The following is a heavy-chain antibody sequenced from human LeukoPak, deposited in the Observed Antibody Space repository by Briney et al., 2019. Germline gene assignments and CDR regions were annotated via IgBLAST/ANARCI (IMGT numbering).Heavy chain of an antibody. Sequence: LSETLSLTCTVSGGSISTYYWSWIRQPPGKGLEWIGYIYYSGSTNYNPSLKSRVTTSVDTSKNQFSLKLSSVTAADTAVYYCARDTGTVVDYWGQGTLVTVSS. CDR1: GGSISTYY. D-gene: IGHD4-23*01. CDR2: IYYSGST. V-gene: IGHV4-59*01. CDR3: ARDTGTVVDY. J-gene: IGHJ4*02.